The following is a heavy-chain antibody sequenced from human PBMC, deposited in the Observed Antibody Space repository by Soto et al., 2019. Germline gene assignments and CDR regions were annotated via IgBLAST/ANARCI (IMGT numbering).Heavy chain of an antibody. CDR2: IIPILGIA. CDR1: GGTFSSYT. Sequence: QVQLVQSGAEVKKPGSSVKVSCKASGGTFSSYTISWVRQAPGQGLEWMGRIIPILGIAIYAQKFQGRVTITADNXXSXAXTELSSLRSEDTAVYYCAREEWLHPRDLCSHYGMDVCGQGTTVTVSS. V-gene: IGHV1-69*08. J-gene: IGHJ6*02. D-gene: IGHD5-12*01. CDR3: AREEWLHPRDLCSHYGMDV.